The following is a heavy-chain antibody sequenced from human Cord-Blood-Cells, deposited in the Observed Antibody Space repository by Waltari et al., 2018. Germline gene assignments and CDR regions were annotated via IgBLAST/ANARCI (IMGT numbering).Heavy chain of an antibody. V-gene: IGHV1-69*01. D-gene: IGHD5-12*01. Sequence: QLQLVQSGDEVKKPASSLKVSCKASRGTFSSYASSLLRQAPRHGLEWLGGIITIFGTANYAQKFQGRVTITADESTSTAYRELSSLRSEDTAVYYCAIYAGLRSPFDYWGQGTLVTVSS. CDR1: RGTFSSYA. CDR3: AIYAGLRSPFDY. J-gene: IGHJ4*02. CDR2: IITIFGTA.